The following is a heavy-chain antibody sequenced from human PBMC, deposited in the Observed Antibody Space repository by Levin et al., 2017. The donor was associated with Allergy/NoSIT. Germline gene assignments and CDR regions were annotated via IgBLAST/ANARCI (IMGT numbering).Heavy chain of an antibody. CDR1: GFTFSDYY. J-gene: IGHJ3*02. CDR3: ARGAVATIPDDAFDI. V-gene: IGHV3-11*01. Sequence: PGESLKISCAASGFTFSDYYMSWIRQAPGKGLEWVSYISSSGSTIYYADSVKGRFTISRDNAKNSLYLQMNSLRAEDTAVYYCARGAVATIPDDAFDIWGQGTMVTVSS. D-gene: IGHD5-12*01. CDR2: ISSSGSTI.